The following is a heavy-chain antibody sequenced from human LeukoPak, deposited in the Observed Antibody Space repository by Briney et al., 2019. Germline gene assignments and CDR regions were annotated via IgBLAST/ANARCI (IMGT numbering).Heavy chain of an antibody. CDR2: IYHAGST. J-gene: IGHJ4*02. V-gene: IGHV4-38-2*02. D-gene: IGHD6-13*01. CDR1: GYSISSGYY. CDR3: AATAGTSYFDY. Sequence: PSETLSLTCTVSGYSISSGYYWGWIRQSPGKGLEWIGSIYHAGSTFHNPSLKSRVTISVDTSKNQFSLKLSSVTAADTAVYYCAATAGTSYFDYWGQGTLVTVSS.